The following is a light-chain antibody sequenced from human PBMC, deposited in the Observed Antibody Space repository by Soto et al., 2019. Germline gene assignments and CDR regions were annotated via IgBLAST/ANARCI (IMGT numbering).Light chain of an antibody. CDR3: VSYTDTDTLV. CDR1: NTDVGQDKS. CDR2: EVT. V-gene: IGLV2-14*01. Sequence: QSALTQPASVSGSRGQSIIISCVGRNTDVGQDKSVSWYQQGPGKAPKLLIFEVTNRPSGVSTRFSGSRSGNTASLTISGLQPDDEGDYFCVSYTDTDTLVFGTGTKVTVL. J-gene: IGLJ1*01.